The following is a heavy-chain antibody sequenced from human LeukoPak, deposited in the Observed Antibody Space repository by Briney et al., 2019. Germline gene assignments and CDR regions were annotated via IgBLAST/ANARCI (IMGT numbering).Heavy chain of an antibody. CDR2: IKQDGSEI. V-gene: IGHV3-7*01. J-gene: IGHJ6*02. D-gene: IGHD3-22*01. CDR1: GFTFSSYA. Sequence: GGSLRLSCAASGFTFSSYAMTWVRQAPGEGLEFVANIKQDGSEINYADSVKGRFTVSRDNAKNSLYLQMNSLRAEDTAVYYCAKSTAYSITMIIVIKSMDVWGQGTTVTVSS. CDR3: AKSTAYSITMIIVIKSMDV.